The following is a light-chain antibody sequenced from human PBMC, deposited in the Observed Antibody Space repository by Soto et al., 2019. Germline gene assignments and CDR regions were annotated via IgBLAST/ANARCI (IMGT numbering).Light chain of an antibody. V-gene: IGKV3-11*01. J-gene: IGKJ5*01. CDR2: DAS. Sequence: IVGTKSPATLSLSQGEIATPSCGATKHVVSYLAWYQQKPGQAPRLLIYDASNRANSIPARFSGSGSETAFTLTTISLEHEDFAVYYCQQRSNWSPITFGQGTRLEIK. CDR1: KHVVSY. CDR3: QQRSNWSPIT.